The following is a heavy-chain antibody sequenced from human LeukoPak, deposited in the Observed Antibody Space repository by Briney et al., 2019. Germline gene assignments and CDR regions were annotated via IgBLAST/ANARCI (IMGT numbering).Heavy chain of an antibody. Sequence: PGGSLRLSCEASGYTFSDYDMHWVRQAPGKGLEWVAVILHDGSYKSYVGSVRGRFTISRDNSKDRLYLQMNSLRAEDTAIYYCAKDRYPMVRGMMIAFDFWGQGTRVTVSS. V-gene: IGHV3-30*18. CDR1: GYTFSDYD. CDR2: ILHDGSYK. CDR3: AKDRYPMVRGMMIAFDF. J-gene: IGHJ4*02. D-gene: IGHD3-10*01.